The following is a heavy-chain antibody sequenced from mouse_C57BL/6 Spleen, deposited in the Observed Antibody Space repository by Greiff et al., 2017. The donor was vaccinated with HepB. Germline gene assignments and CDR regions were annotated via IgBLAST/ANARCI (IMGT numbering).Heavy chain of an antibody. Sequence: DVMLVESGGGLVQPGGSLKLSCAASGFTFSDYGMAWVRQAPRKGPEWVAFISNLAYSIYYADTVTGRFTISRENAKNTLYLEMSSLRSEDTAMYYCARRGLLRAMDYWGQGTSVTVSS. CDR2: ISNLAYSI. CDR1: GFTFSDYG. V-gene: IGHV5-15*04. D-gene: IGHD2-10*01. CDR3: ARRGLLRAMDY. J-gene: IGHJ4*01.